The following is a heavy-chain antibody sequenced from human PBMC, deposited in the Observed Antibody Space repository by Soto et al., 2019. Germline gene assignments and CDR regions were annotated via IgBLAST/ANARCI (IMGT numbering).Heavy chain of an antibody. CDR3: ARLTPDSSGWFRSNWFDP. J-gene: IGHJ5*02. V-gene: IGHV1-18*01. D-gene: IGHD6-19*01. Sequence: QVPLVQSGAEVKKPGASVKVSCKASGYTFTSYGISWVRQAPGQGLEWMGWISAYNGNTNYAQKLQCRVTMTTDTTTSTAYMELRSLRSDDTAVYYCARLTPDSSGWFRSNWFDPWGQGTLVTVSS. CDR2: ISAYNGNT. CDR1: GYTFTSYG.